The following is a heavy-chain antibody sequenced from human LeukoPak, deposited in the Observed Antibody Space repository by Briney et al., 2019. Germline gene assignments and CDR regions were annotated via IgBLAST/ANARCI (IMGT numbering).Heavy chain of an antibody. CDR1: GGSISSSSYY. D-gene: IGHD1-26*01. J-gene: IGHJ4*02. CDR3: ARFNSGSYQHYFDY. CDR2: IYYSGST. Sequence: SETLSLTCTVSGGSISSSSYYWGWIRQPPGKGLEWIGSIYYSGSTYYNPSLKSRVTISIDTSKNQFSLKLSSVTAADTAVYYCARFNSGSYQHYFDYWGQGTLVTVSS. V-gene: IGHV4-39*07.